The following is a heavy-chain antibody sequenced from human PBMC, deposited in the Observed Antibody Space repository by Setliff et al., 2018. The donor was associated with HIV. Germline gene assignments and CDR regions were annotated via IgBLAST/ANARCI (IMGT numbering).Heavy chain of an antibody. CDR2: IYYTGST. CDR1: GDSITRGGDF. CDR3: ARGGRKDLADT. D-gene: IGHD3-16*01. J-gene: IGHJ5*02. V-gene: IGHV4-31*02. Sequence: SETLSLTCAVSGDSITRGGDFWSWIRHHPGKGLEWIGYIYYTGSTYYNPSLKSRVTISLDTAKNQVSLKLNSVTAADTAVFYCARGGRKDLADTWGQGTLVTVSS.